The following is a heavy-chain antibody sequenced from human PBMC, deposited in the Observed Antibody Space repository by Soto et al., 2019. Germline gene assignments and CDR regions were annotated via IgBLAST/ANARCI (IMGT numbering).Heavy chain of an antibody. J-gene: IGHJ5*02. Sequence: SETLSLTCTVSGGSISSSAYYWGWIRQAPGKGLEWIGSINYSGTTYYNPSLKSRVTISVDTSKNQFSLKLSSVTAADTALYYCSRRAPEGFDPWGQGTLVTVSS. CDR1: GGSISSSAYY. CDR3: SRRAPEGFDP. CDR2: INYSGTT. V-gene: IGHV4-39*01.